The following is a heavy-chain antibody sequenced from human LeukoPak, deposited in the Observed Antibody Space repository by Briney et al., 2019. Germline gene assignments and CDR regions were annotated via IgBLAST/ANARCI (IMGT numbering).Heavy chain of an antibody. J-gene: IGHJ4*02. D-gene: IGHD6-19*01. CDR3: ARDRPWYSSDNY. V-gene: IGHV4-39*07. CDR1: GGSISSSSYY. CDR2: IYYSGST. Sequence: SETLSLTCTVSGGSISSSSYYWGWIRQPPGKGLEWIGSIYYSGSTYYSPSLKSRVTISVDTSKNQFSLKLSSVTAADTAVYYCARDRPWYSSDNYWGQGTLVTVSS.